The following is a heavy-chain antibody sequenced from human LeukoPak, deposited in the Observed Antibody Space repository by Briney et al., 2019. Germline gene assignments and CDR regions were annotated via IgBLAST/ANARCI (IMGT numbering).Heavy chain of an antibody. CDR1: GGSFSGYY. D-gene: IGHD4-17*01. CDR3: ARGDYGDSD. V-gene: IGHV4-34*01. Sequence: SETLSLTCAVYGGSFSGYYWSWIRQPPGKGLEWIGEIKHSGSTNYNPSLKSRVTISVDTSKNQFSLKLSSVTAADTAVYYCARGDYGDSDWGQGTMVTVSS. CDR2: IKHSGST. J-gene: IGHJ3*01.